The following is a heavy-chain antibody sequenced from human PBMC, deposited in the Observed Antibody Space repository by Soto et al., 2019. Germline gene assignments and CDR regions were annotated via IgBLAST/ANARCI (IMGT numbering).Heavy chain of an antibody. J-gene: IGHJ6*03. D-gene: IGHD3-10*01. V-gene: IGHV3-11*01. CDR2: ISSSGSTI. CDR1: GFTFSDYY. Sequence: GGSLRLSCAASGFTFSDYYMSWIRQAPGKGLEWVSYISSSGSTIYYADSVKGRFTISRDKAKNSLYLQMNSLRAEDTAVYYCARALMVRGVTSPYYYMDVWGKGTTVTVSS. CDR3: ARALMVRGVTSPYYYMDV.